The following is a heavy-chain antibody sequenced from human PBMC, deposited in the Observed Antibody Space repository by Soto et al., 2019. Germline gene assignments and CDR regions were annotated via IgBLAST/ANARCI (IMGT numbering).Heavy chain of an antibody. CDR2: IWYDGSNK. Sequence: QVQLVESGGGVVQPGRSLRLSCAASGFTFSSYGMHWVRQAPGKGLEWVTVIWYDGSNKYYADSVKGRFTISRDNSKNKLYLQMNSLRAEDTAVYYCARQGNSWLDYWGQGTLVTVSS. V-gene: IGHV3-33*01. J-gene: IGHJ4*02. CDR3: ARQGNSWLDY. CDR1: GFTFSSYG. D-gene: IGHD6-13*01.